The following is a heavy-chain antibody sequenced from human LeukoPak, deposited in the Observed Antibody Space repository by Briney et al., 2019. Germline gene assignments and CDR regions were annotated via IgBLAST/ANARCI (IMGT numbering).Heavy chain of an antibody. V-gene: IGHV3-21*06. Sequence: PGGSLRLSCAASGFTFSNYGMNWVRQAPGKGLEWVSFTDTSGRYVYYGDSVKGRFTISRDNAKNLLFLQMNGLRAEDTALYYCARDRSGSGWFHPFDYWGQGTLVTVSS. CDR3: ARDRSGSGWFHPFDY. CDR1: GFTFSNYG. CDR2: TDTSGRYV. J-gene: IGHJ4*02. D-gene: IGHD6-19*01.